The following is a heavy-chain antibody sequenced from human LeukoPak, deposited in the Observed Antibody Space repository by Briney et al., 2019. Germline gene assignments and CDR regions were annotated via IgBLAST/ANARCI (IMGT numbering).Heavy chain of an antibody. CDR2: IYHSGST. Sequence: SGTLSLTCAVSGGSISSSNWWRWVRQPPGKGLAWIGEIYHSGSTNYNPSLKSRVTISVDKSKNQFSLKLSSVTAADTAVDYCASLRSNDFWSGYSDYWGQGTLVTVSS. CDR3: ASLRSNDFWSGYSDY. J-gene: IGHJ4*02. D-gene: IGHD3-3*01. CDR1: GGSISSSNW. V-gene: IGHV4-4*02.